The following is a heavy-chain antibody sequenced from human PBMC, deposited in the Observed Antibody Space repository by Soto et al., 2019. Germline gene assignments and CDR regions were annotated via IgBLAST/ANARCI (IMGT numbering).Heavy chain of an antibody. V-gene: IGHV1-69*01. CDR2: IIPIFGTA. J-gene: IGHJ6*02. CDR3: ARDTVTTEYYYYGMAV. Sequence: QVQLVQSGAEVKKPGSSVKVSCKASGGTFSSYAISWVRQAPGQGLEWMGGIIPIFGTANYAQKFQGRVTITADESTSTAYMELSSLRSEDTAVYYCARDTVTTEYYYYGMAVWGQGTTVTVSS. CDR1: GGTFSSYA. D-gene: IGHD4-17*01.